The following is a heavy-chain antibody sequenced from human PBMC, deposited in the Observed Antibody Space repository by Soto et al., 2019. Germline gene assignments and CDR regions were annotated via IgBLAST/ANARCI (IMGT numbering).Heavy chain of an antibody. Sequence: ASVKVSCKTSGYTFSDYYMHWMRQAPGQGLEWLGWINLKSGGTTYRQNFRGRVTMTWDTSITTAFMELSRLMSDDTAVYYCARARANNWNNLFDFWGQGTLVTVSS. CDR2: INLKSGGT. J-gene: IGHJ4*02. D-gene: IGHD1-20*01. CDR3: ARARANNWNNLFDF. CDR1: GYTFSDYY. V-gene: IGHV1-2*02.